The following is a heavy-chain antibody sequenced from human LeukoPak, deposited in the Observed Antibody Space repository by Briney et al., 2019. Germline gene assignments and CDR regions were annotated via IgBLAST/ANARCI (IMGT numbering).Heavy chain of an antibody. D-gene: IGHD3-10*01. Sequence: SVKVSCKASGGTFSSYAISGVRQAPGQGLEWMGRIIPILGTTNYAQKFQGRVTITTDESTSTAYIELNSLTSEHTHVYYFARDLAFLVRGYHAGDVWGKGTTVTVSS. CDR1: GGTFSSYA. V-gene: IGHV1-69*05. CDR3: ARDLAFLVRGYHAGDV. J-gene: IGHJ6*04. CDR2: IIPILGTT.